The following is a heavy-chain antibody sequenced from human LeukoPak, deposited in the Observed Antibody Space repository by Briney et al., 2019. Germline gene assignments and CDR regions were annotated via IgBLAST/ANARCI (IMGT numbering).Heavy chain of an antibody. CDR3: ARNWKVGHDY. Sequence: GGSLRLSCAASGFTFSSYNMNWVRQAPGKGLEWVSSISSSSSYIYYADSVKGRFTISRDNAKNSLYLQMNSLRAEDTAVYYCARNWKVGHDYWGQGTLVTVSS. V-gene: IGHV3-21*01. D-gene: IGHD1-1*01. J-gene: IGHJ4*02. CDR2: ISSSSSYI. CDR1: GFTFSSYN.